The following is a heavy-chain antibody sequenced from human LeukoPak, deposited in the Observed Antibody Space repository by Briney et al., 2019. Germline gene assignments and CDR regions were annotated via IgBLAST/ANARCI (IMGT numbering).Heavy chain of an antibody. CDR2: ISSDGSNK. Sequence: PGGSLRLSCAASGFTFSNYAMRWVRQAPGKGLEWVASISSDGSNKYYEDSLKGRFTISRDNSKNTLYLQMNSLRAEDTAVYYCARGRGLGLRLGELSLVSGYWGQGTLVTVSS. V-gene: IGHV3-30-3*01. CDR3: ARGRGLGLRLGELSLVSGY. CDR1: GFTFSNYA. J-gene: IGHJ4*02. D-gene: IGHD3-16*02.